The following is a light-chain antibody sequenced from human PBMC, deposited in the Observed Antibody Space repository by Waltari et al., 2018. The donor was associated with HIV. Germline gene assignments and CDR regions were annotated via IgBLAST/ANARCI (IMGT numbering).Light chain of an antibody. CDR2: EVN. CDR1: SRDVGGSNH. V-gene: IGLV2-14*01. CDR3: SSYTRGNTLV. Sequence: QSVLTQPASVSGSPGQSITISCTGASRDVGGSNHVSWYQQRPGNAPQLIIYEVNARPSGVSNRFSGSKSDNTASLTISGLQAEDEAHYYCSSYTRGNTLVFGGGTKVTVL. J-gene: IGLJ3*02.